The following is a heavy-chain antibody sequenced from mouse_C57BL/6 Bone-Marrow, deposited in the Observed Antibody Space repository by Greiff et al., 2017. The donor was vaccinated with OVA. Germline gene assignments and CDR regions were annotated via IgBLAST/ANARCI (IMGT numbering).Heavy chain of an antibody. CDR3: ARYELGTAWFAY. CDR1: GFTFTDYY. J-gene: IGHJ3*01. Sequence: EVHLVESGGGLVQPGGSLSLSCAASGFTFTDYYMSWVRQPPGKALEWLGFISNKANGYTTEYSASVKGRFTISRDNSQSILYLQMNALRAEDSATYYCARYELGTAWFAYWGQGTLVTVSA. D-gene: IGHD4-1*01. CDR2: ISNKANGYTT. V-gene: IGHV7-3*01.